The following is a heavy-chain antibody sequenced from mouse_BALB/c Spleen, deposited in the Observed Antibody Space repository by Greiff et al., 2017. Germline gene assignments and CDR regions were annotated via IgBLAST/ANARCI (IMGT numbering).Heavy chain of an antibody. Sequence: EVQLVESGGGLVKPGGSLKLSCAASGFTFSSYAMSWVRQSPEKRLEWVAEISSGGSYTYYPDTVTGRFTISRDNAKNTLYLEMSSLRSEDTAMYYCARDYRYDGGAMDYWGQGTSVTVSS. CDR2: ISSGGSYT. CDR1: GFTFSSYA. D-gene: IGHD2-14*01. J-gene: IGHJ4*01. V-gene: IGHV5-9-4*01. CDR3: ARDYRYDGGAMDY.